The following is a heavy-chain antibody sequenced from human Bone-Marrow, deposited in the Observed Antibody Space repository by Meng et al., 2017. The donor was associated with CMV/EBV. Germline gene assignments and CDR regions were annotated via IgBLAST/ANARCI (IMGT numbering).Heavy chain of an antibody. V-gene: IGHV3-30*02. D-gene: IGHD1-1*01. J-gene: IGHJ4*02. CDR2: TRFDGGTQ. Sequence: GESLKISCAASGFTFSNYGMHWVRQAPGKGLEWVAFTRFDGGTQYYVDSVKGRFTISRDNSKNTLYLQMSNLRAEDTAVYYCAKIPFRNDVGDYWGQGPRVTVSS. CDR3: AKIPFRNDVGDY. CDR1: GFTFSNYG.